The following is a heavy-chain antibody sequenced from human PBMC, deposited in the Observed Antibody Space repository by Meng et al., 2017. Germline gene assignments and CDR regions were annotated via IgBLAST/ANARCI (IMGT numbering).Heavy chain of an antibody. CDR2: IIPIFGTA. J-gene: IGHJ4*02. D-gene: IGHD3-3*01. CDR1: GSTFSSYA. CDR3: ARDAYPWDFWSGYPESYFDY. Sequence: QVLRGPSGAEVKKPGSSVKVSCKASGSTFSSYAISWVRQAPGQGLEWMGGIIPIFGTANYAQKFQGRVTITADESTSTAYMELSSLRSEDTAVYYCARDAYPWDFWSGYPESYFDYWGQGTLVTVSS. V-gene: IGHV1-69*12.